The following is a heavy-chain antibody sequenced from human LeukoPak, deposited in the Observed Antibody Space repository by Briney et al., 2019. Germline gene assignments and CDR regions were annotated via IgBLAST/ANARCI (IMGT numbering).Heavy chain of an antibody. CDR2: IYTSGST. J-gene: IGHJ4*02. CDR3: ARVEFVYYFDY. CDR1: GGSISSGNYY. Sequence: SETLSLTCTVSGGSISSGNYYWTWIRQPAGKGLELIGRIYTSGSTSYNPSLKSRVTISVDTSKNQFSLKLSSVTAADTAVYYCARVEFVYYFDYWGQGTLVTVSS. V-gene: IGHV4-61*02.